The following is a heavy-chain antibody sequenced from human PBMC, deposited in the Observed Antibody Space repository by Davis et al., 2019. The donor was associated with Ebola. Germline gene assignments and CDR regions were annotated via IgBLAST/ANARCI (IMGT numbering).Heavy chain of an antibody. CDR3: AKSRWIQRNPFDY. D-gene: IGHD5-18*01. CDR2: ISSSSSYI. CDR1: GFTFSSYS. Sequence: GESLKISCAASGFTFSSYSMNWVRQAPGKGLEWVSSISSSSSYIYYADSVKGRFTISRDNAKNSLYLQMNSLRAEDTAVYYCAKSRWIQRNPFDYWGQGTLVTVSS. V-gene: IGHV3-21*01. J-gene: IGHJ4*02.